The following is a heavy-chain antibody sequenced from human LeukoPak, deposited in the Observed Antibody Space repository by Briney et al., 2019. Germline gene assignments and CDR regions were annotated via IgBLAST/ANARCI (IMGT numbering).Heavy chain of an antibody. J-gene: IGHJ3*02. D-gene: IGHD2-2*01. Sequence: GSLRLSCAASGFTFSSYGMHWVRQAPGKGMEWVAFIRYDGSNKDYADSVKGRFTISRDNSKNTLYLQMNSLRAEDTAVYYCAKDHQPPGAFDIWGQGTMVNVS. V-gene: IGHV3-30*02. CDR2: IRYDGSNK. CDR3: AKDHQPPGAFDI. CDR1: GFTFSSYG.